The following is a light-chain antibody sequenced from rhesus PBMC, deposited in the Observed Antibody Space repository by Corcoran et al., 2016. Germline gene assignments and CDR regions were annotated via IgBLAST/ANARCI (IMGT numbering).Light chain of an antibody. CDR3: LQHNSYPRT. V-gene: IGKV1-28*01. J-gene: IGKJ1*01. Sequence: DIQMTQSPSSLSASVGDTVTITCRASQGISSYLNWFQQKQGKAPKLLIYAASSLESGVPSRFSGSGSGTEFTLTISSLQPEDFAAYYCLQHNSYPRTFGQGTKVEIK. CDR2: AAS. CDR1: QGISSY.